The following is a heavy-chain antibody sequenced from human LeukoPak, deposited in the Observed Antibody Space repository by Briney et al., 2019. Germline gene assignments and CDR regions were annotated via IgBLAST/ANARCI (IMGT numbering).Heavy chain of an antibody. CDR3: AGTLGLRLGEFSY. D-gene: IGHD3-16*01. J-gene: IGHJ4*02. Sequence: SETLSLTCTVSGGSISSGSYYWSWIRQPAGKGLEWIGRIYTSGSTNYNPSLKSRVTISVDTSKNQFSLKLSSVTAADTAVYYCAGTLGLRLGEFSYWGQGTLVTVSS. V-gene: IGHV4-61*02. CDR1: GGSISSGSYY. CDR2: IYTSGST.